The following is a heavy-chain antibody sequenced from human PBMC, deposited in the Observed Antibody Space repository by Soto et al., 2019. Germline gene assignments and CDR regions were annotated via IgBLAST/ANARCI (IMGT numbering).Heavy chain of an antibody. CDR1: GYSISNTNW. V-gene: IGHV4-28*03. CDR3: ARARATIAAAAIFDC. J-gene: IGHJ4*02. D-gene: IGHD6-13*01. CDR2: IFYTGST. Sequence: SETLSLTCAVSGYSISNTNWWGWIRQPPGKGLEWIGYIFYTGSTNYNPSLESRLTISVDKSKNQFSLKLTSVTAADTAVYYCARARATIAAAAIFDCWGQGTLVTVSS.